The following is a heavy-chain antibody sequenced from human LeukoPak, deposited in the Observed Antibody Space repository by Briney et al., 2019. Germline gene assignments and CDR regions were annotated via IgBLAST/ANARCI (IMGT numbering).Heavy chain of an antibody. J-gene: IGHJ4*02. Sequence: GASVKVSCKASGYTFTGYYMHWVRQAPGQGLEWMGWINPNSGGTNYAQKFQGRVTMTRDTSISTAYMELSRLRSDDTAVYYCARDPTTPATEFDYWGQGTLVTVSS. CDR1: GYTFTGYY. V-gene: IGHV1-2*02. CDR2: INPNSGGT. CDR3: ARDPTTPATEFDY. D-gene: IGHD5-12*01.